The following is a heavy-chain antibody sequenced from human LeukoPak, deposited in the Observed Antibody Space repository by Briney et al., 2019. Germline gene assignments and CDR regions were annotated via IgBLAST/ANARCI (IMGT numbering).Heavy chain of an antibody. J-gene: IGHJ4*02. D-gene: IGHD6-13*01. CDR2: TFWNDDK. V-gene: IGHV2-5*01. Sequence: SGPTLVKPTQTLTLTCTFSGFSLTTTGVGVGWIRQPRGKALEWLAITFWNDDKSYSPSLKSRLTITKDTSKDQVVLIMTNMDPVDTATYYCAHRRIAAAGIDYWGQGTLVTVSS. CDR1: GFSLTTTGVG. CDR3: AHRRIAAAGIDY.